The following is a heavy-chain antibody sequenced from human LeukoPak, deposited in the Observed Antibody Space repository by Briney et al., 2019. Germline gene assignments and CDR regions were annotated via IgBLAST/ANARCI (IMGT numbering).Heavy chain of an antibody. J-gene: IGHJ4*02. CDR2: IYASGST. Sequence: PSETLSLTCTVSGGSITTYSWSWIRQPAGKGLELIGRIYASGSTTYNPSLKSRVTMSVGTSKNQFSVRLTSVAAADTAVYYCARAAYCSGASCYFDYWGQGTLVTVSS. CDR3: ARAAYCSGASCYFDY. D-gene: IGHD2-15*01. V-gene: IGHV4-4*07. CDR1: GGSITTYS.